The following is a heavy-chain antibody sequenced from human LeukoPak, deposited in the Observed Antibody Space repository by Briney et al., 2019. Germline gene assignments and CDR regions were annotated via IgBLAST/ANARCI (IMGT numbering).Heavy chain of an antibody. J-gene: IGHJ3*02. D-gene: IGHD3-10*01. Sequence: GASVKVSCKASGGTFSSYAISWVRQAPGQGLEWMGWISAYNGNTNCAQKLQGRVTMTTDTSTSTAYMELRSLRSDDTAVYYCARGKGITMVRGGHAFDIWGQGTMVTVSS. CDR2: ISAYNGNT. CDR3: ARGKGITMVRGGHAFDI. CDR1: GGTFSSYA. V-gene: IGHV1-18*01.